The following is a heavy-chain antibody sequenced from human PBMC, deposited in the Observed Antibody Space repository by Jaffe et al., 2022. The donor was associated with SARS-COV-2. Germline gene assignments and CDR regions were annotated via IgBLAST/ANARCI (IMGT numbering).Heavy chain of an antibody. CDR3: AREDDYDFWSGYYPAKKDPRRQHGMDV. V-gene: IGHV1-18*01. CDR2: ISAYNGNT. CDR1: GYTFTSYG. Sequence: QVQLVQSGAEVKKPGASVKVSCKASGYTFTSYGISWVRQAPGQGLEWMGWISAYNGNTNYAQKLQGRVTMTTDTSTSTAYMELRSLRSDDTAVYYCAREDDYDFWSGYYPAKKDPRRQHGMDVWGQGTTVTVSS. D-gene: IGHD3-3*01. J-gene: IGHJ6*02.